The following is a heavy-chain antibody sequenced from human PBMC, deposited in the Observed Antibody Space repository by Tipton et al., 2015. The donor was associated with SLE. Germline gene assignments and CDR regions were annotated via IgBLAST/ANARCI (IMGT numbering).Heavy chain of an antibody. CDR2: IYYSGST. Sequence: TLSLTCTVSGGSISSYYWSWIRQPPGKGLEWIGYIYYSGSTNYNPSLKSRVTISVDTSKNQFSLKLSSATAADTAVYYCAREGDYYDSSGFRQNRGWESFQHWGQGTLVTVSS. J-gene: IGHJ1*01. V-gene: IGHV4-59*01. D-gene: IGHD3-22*01. CDR3: AREGDYYDSSGFRQNRGWESFQH. CDR1: GGSISSYY.